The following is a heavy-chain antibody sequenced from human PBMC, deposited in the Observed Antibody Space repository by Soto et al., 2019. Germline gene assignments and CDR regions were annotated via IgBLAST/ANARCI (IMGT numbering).Heavy chain of an antibody. CDR2: IHHSGST. D-gene: IGHD2-2*01. J-gene: IGHJ5*02. Sequence: XETLSLTCAVSGCSISSNNWWNWVRQPPGKGLEWIGEIHHSGSTNYNPSLKSRVTISVDKSKNQFSLKLNSVTAADTAVYYCARARQYCSSSSCYLDLWGQGPLVTVSS. CDR1: GCSISSNNW. CDR3: ARARQYCSSSSCYLDL. V-gene: IGHV4-4*02.